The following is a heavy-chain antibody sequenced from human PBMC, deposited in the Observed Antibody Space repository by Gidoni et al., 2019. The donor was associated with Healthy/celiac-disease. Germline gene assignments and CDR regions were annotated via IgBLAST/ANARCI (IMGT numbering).Heavy chain of an antibody. CDR1: GFSLSNARMG. J-gene: IGHJ4*02. CDR3: ARMRDPRYGAVTDFDY. V-gene: IGHV2-26*01. CDR2: IFSNDEK. Sequence: QVTLKESGPVLVKPTETLTLTCTVSGFSLSNARMGVSWIRQPPGKALEWLAHIFSNDEKTYSTSLKSRLTISKDTYKSKMVLTMTNMDPVDTATDYCARMRDPRYGAVTDFDYWGQGTLVTVSS. D-gene: IGHD1-20*01.